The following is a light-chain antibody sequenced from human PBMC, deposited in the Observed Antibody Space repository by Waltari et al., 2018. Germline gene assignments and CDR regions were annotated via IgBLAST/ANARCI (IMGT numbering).Light chain of an antibody. CDR3: QQYFSTPRT. Sequence: DIVMTQSPDSLAVSLGERATICCKSSQSLLQYSKNKNYLVWYQQKVGQPPKVLISWASTRESGVPDRFSGSGSATDFTLTISSLQAEDVAVYYCQQYFSTPRTFGQGTKVEIK. CDR1: QSLLQYSKNKNY. CDR2: WAS. V-gene: IGKV4-1*01. J-gene: IGKJ1*01.